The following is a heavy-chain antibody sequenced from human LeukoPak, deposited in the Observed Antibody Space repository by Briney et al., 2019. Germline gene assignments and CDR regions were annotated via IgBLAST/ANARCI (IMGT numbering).Heavy chain of an antibody. D-gene: IGHD5-24*01. CDR1: GGSISSYY. CDR3: ASTQEMATSYYFDY. Sequence: SETLSLTCTVSGGSISSYYWSWIRQPPGKGLEWIGYIYYSGSTNYNPSLKSRVTISVDTSKNQFSLKLSSVTAADTALYYCASTQEMATSYYFDYWGQGTLVTVSS. V-gene: IGHV4-59*08. CDR2: IYYSGST. J-gene: IGHJ4*02.